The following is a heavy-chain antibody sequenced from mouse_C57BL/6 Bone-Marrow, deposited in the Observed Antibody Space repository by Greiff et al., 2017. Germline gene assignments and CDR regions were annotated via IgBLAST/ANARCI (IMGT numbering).Heavy chain of an antibody. CDR1: GYTFTSYD. V-gene: IGHV1-85*01. D-gene: IGHD2-5*01. Sequence: QVQLQQSGPELVKPGASVKLSCKASGYTFTSYDINWVKQRPGQGLEWIGWIYPRDGSTKYNEKFKGKATLTVDTSSSTAYMGLHSLTSEDSAVYFCARERAYYSNYDAMDYWGQGTSVTVSS. CDR3: ARERAYYSNYDAMDY. J-gene: IGHJ4*01. CDR2: IYPRDGST.